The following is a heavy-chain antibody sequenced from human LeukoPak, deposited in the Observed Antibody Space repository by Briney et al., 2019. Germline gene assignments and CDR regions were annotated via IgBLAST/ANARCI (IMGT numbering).Heavy chain of an antibody. Sequence: PSETLSLTCTVSGGSISSYYWSWIRQPPGKGLEWIGYIYYSGSTNYNPSLKSRVTISVDTSKNQFSLKLSSVTAADTAVYYCARRDSSGWSNWFDPWGQGTLVTVSS. CDR2: IYYSGST. D-gene: IGHD6-19*01. V-gene: IGHV4-59*01. J-gene: IGHJ5*02. CDR3: ARRDSSGWSNWFDP. CDR1: GGSISSYY.